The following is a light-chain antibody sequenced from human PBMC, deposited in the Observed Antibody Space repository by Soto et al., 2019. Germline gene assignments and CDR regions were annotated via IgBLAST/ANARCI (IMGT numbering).Light chain of an antibody. CDR2: GAS. Sequence: EIVMTQPPATLSVSPGERATLSCRASQSVSSDLAWYQQKPGQAPRLLIYGASTRATGISARFSGSGSGTEFTLTISSLQSEDFAVYYCQQYNKSPTFGQGTKVDI. CDR3: QQYNKSPT. CDR1: QSVSSD. J-gene: IGKJ1*01. V-gene: IGKV3D-15*01.